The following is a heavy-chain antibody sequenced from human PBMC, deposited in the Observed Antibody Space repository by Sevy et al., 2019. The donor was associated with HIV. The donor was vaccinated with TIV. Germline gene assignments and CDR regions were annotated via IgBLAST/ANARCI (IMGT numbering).Heavy chain of an antibody. J-gene: IGHJ1*01. D-gene: IGHD6-19*01. CDR2: INHSGST. CDR3: ARGVAGRFQH. Sequence: SETLSRTCAVYGGSFSGYYWSWIRQPPGKGLEWIGEINHSGSTNYNPSLKSRVTISVDTSKNQFSLKLSSVTAADTAVYYCARGVAGRFQHWGQGTLVTVSS. V-gene: IGHV4-34*01. CDR1: GGSFSGYY.